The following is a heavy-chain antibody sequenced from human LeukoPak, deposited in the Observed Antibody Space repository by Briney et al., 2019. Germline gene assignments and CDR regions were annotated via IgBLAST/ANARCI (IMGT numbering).Heavy chain of an antibody. CDR2: IHYSGST. D-gene: IGHD6-19*01. V-gene: IGHV4-59*08. CDR3: ASLGSGWYTFDY. CDR1: GGSIGSYY. Sequence: SETLSLTCTVSGGSIGSYYWSWIRQPPGKGLEWIGYIHYSGSTNHNPSLKSRVTISIDTSKNQFSLKLSSVTAADTAVYYCASLGSGWYTFDYWGQGTLVTVSS. J-gene: IGHJ4*02.